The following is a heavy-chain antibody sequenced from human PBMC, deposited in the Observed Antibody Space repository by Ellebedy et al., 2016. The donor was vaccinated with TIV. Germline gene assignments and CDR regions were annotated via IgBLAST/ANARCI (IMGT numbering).Heavy chain of an antibody. D-gene: IGHD6-19*01. CDR3: VSGDLDY. CDR2: ITDDGLTT. CDR1: AFTLSSTW. V-gene: IGHV3-74*01. Sequence: GESLKISCAASAFTLSSTWMHWVRQAPGKGLVWVSGITDDGLTTFYADSVKGRFNISRDSAKNTLFLQMNSRRAGDTAVYYCVSGDLDYWGQGTLVTVSS. J-gene: IGHJ4*02.